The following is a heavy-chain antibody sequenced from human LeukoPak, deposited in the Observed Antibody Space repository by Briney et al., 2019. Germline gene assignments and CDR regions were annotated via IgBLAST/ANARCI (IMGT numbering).Heavy chain of an antibody. CDR2: IAYDGGSE. D-gene: IGHD1-26*01. CDR1: RFAFTSYG. J-gene: IGHJ4*02. Sequence: GGSLRLSCDASRFAFTSYGMHWVRQSPGTGLEGVAGIAYDGGSEYYADSVKGRFTISRDNSKNTLYLQMNSLRAEDTAVYYCAKDALGGVSGTHYSDYWGQGSLVTVSS. V-gene: IGHV3-30*18. CDR3: AKDALGGVSGTHYSDY.